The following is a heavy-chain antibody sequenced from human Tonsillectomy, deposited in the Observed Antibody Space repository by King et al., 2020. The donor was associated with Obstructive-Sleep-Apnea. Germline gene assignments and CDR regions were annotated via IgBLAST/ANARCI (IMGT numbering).Heavy chain of an antibody. D-gene: IGHD6-19*01. V-gene: IGHV4-59*01. J-gene: IGHJ4*02. CDR1: GDSISTYY. Sequence: VQLQESGPGLVKPSETLSLTCSVSGDSISTYYWTWIRQSPGKGLVWIGYIDHSGSTNYNPSLKSRVTISADTSKNQFSLRLSSVTAADTVVYYCAREVRRQWLASYYFDDWGQGTLVTVSS. CDR3: AREVRRQWLASYYFDD. CDR2: IDHSGST.